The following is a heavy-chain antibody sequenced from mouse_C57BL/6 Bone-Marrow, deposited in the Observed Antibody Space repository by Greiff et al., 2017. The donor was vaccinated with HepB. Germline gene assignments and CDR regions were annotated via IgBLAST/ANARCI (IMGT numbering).Heavy chain of an antibody. CDR3: ARRGYGSSHWYFDV. D-gene: IGHD1-1*01. CDR2: ISSGGSYT. Sequence: VQLKESGGDLVKPGGSLKLSCAASGFTFSSYGMSWVRQTPDKRLEWVATISSGGSYTYYPDSVKGRCTISRDNAKNTLYLQMSSLKSEDTAMYYCARRGYGSSHWYFDVWGTGTTVTVSS. V-gene: IGHV5-6*01. J-gene: IGHJ1*03. CDR1: GFTFSSYG.